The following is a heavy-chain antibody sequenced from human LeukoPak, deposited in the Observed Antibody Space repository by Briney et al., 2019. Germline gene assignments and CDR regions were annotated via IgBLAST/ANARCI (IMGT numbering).Heavy chain of an antibody. CDR2: LHEVGGET. CDR1: GFRFSTYW. V-gene: IGHV3-7*04. CDR3: ARDLGYCNGGRCYSYYFDS. D-gene: IGHD2-15*01. Sequence: GGSLRLSCAASGFRFSTYWMSWVRQAPGQGLEWVANLHEVGGETDYVDSVKGRFTISRDNAKNSLDLQMNSLRVEDTAVYYCARDLGYCNGGRCYSYYFDSWGQGTLVTVSS. J-gene: IGHJ4*02.